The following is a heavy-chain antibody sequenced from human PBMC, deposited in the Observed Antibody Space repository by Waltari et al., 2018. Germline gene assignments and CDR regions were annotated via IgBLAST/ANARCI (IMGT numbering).Heavy chain of an antibody. CDR2: IWFDGSNK. CDR1: GFTLSRSG. J-gene: IGHJ4*02. D-gene: IGHD1-1*01. CDR3: ARDRGTGTTSGYCFDY. Sequence: QVQLVESGGGVVQPGRSLRLSCAASGFTLSRSGMHWVRQAPGKGLEWVALIWFDGSNKYYAGSVKGRFTISRDNSKNTLYLQMDSLRAEDTAVYYCARDRGTGTTSGYCFDYWGQGTLVTVSS. V-gene: IGHV3-33*01.